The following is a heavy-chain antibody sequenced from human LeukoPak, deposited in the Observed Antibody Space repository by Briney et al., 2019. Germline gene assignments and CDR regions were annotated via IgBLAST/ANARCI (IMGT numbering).Heavy chain of an antibody. CDR3: ARDYYYDSSGYWDYYFDY. CDR2: IWYDGSNK. CDR1: GFTFNRFG. J-gene: IGHJ4*02. D-gene: IGHD3-22*01. Sequence: PGGSLRLSCAASGFTFNRFGMHWVRQAPGKGLEWVAVIWYDGSNKYYADSVKGRFTISRDNSKNTLYLEMNSLRAEDTAVYYCARDYYYDSSGYWDYYFDYWGQGTLVSVSS. V-gene: IGHV3-33*01.